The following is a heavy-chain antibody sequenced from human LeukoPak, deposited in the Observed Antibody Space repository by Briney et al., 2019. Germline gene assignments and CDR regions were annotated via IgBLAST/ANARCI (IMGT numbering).Heavy chain of an antibody. CDR2: INPNSGGT. V-gene: IGHV1-2*02. J-gene: IGHJ5*02. D-gene: IGHD4-17*01. Sequence: ASVKVSCMASGYTFTGYYMHWVRQAPGQGLEWMGWINPNSGGTNYAQKFQGRVTMTRDTSISTAYMELSRLRSDDTAVYYCEREAAHYGDYNWFDPWGQGTLVTVSS. CDR1: GYTFTGYY. CDR3: EREAAHYGDYNWFDP.